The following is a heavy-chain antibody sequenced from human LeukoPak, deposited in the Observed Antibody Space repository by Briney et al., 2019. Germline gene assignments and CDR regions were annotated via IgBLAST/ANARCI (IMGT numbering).Heavy chain of an antibody. J-gene: IGHJ3*02. CDR1: GFTFSSYG. Sequence: GGSLRLSCAASGFTFSSYGMSWVRQAPGKGLEWVSAISGSGGSTYYADSVKGRFTISRDNSKNTLYLQMNSLRAEDTAVYYCAKDRRWLQFERSAFDIWGQGTMVTVSS. V-gene: IGHV3-23*01. D-gene: IGHD5-24*01. CDR2: ISGSGGST. CDR3: AKDRRWLQFERSAFDI.